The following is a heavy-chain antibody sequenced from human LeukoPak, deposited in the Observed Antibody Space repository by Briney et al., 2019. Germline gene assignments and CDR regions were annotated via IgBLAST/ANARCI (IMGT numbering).Heavy chain of an antibody. CDR2: ITGDASVT. CDR3: AKAYSTSLYGDAFHI. CDR1: GFTFRFYA. Sequence: GGSLRLSCAGSGFTFRFYAMTWVRQAPGKGLEWVSGITGDASVTYDADSVKGRFNISRGNSKNTLYLQLNSLRVEDTAVYYCAKAYSTSLYGDAFHIWSQGTMVTVSP. J-gene: IGHJ3*02. D-gene: IGHD6-13*01. V-gene: IGHV3-23*01.